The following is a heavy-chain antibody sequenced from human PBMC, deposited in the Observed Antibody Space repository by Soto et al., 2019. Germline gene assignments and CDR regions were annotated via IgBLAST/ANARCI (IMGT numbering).Heavy chain of an antibody. CDR2: ISSSSSYT. Sequence: QVQLVESGGGLVKPGGSLRLSCAASGFTFSDYYMSWIRQAPGKGLEWVSYISSSSSYTNYADSVKGRFTISRDNAKNSLYLQMTRLRAEETAVYYCASQGFFGDYEKPDYWGQGTLVTVSS. D-gene: IGHD4-17*01. V-gene: IGHV3-11*06. J-gene: IGHJ4*02. CDR1: GFTFSDYY. CDR3: ASQGFFGDYEKPDY.